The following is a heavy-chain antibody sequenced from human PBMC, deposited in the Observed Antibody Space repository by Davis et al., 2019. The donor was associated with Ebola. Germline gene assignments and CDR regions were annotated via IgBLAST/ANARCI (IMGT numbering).Heavy chain of an antibody. CDR1: GYTFTSYY. D-gene: IGHD6-13*01. J-gene: IGHJ6*02. V-gene: IGHV1-46*01. CDR2: INPSGGST. CDR3: ARDLALSVAAAGTYYYYYYGMDV. Sequence: ASVKVSCKASGYTFTSYYMHWVRQAPGQGLEWMGIINPSGGSTSYAQKFQGRVTMTRDTSTSTVYMELSSLRSEDTAVYYCARDLALSVAAAGTYYYYYYGMDVWGQGTTITVSS.